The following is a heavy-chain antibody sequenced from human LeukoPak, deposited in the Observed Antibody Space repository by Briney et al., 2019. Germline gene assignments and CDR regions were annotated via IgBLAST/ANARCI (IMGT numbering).Heavy chain of an antibody. Sequence: SDTLSLTCTVSGGSISSSSYYWGWIRQPPGKGLEWIGSIYYSGSTYYNPSLKSRVTISVDTSKNQFSLKLTSVTAADTAVYYCASAQGTTFDYWGHGNMVTVSS. D-gene: IGHD4-17*01. V-gene: IGHV4-39*01. CDR3: ASAQGTTFDY. CDR2: IYYSGST. J-gene: IGHJ4*01. CDR1: GGSISSSSYY.